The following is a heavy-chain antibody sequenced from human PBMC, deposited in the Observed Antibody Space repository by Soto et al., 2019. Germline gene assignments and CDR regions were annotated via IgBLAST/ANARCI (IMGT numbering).Heavy chain of an antibody. V-gene: IGHV1-3*01. CDR1: GYTFTSYA. D-gene: IGHD1-26*01. J-gene: IGHJ2*01. Sequence: QVQLVQSGAEVKKPGASVKVSCKASGYTFTSYAMHWVRQAPGQRLEWMGWINAGNGNTKYSQKFQGRVTITRDTSASTAYRELRSLRSEDPPVYYCASGGSRYGHFDLWGRGTLVTVSS. CDR2: INAGNGNT. CDR3: ASGGSRYGHFDL.